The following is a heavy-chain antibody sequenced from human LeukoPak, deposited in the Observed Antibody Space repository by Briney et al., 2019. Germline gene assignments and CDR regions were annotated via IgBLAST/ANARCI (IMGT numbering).Heavy chain of an antibody. D-gene: IGHD2-2*01. Sequence: SSETLSLTCAVYGGSFSGYYWSWIRQPPGKGLEWIGEINHSGSTNYNPSLKSRVTISVDTSKNQFSLKLSPVTAADTAVYYCARNDIVVVPAANFNYYYYYMDVWGKGTTVTVSS. J-gene: IGHJ6*03. CDR1: GGSFSGYY. CDR2: INHSGST. CDR3: ARNDIVVVPAANFNYYYYYMDV. V-gene: IGHV4-34*01.